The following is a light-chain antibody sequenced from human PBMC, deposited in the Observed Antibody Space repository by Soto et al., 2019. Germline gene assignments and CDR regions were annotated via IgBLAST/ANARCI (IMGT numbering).Light chain of an antibody. J-gene: IGLJ2*01. V-gene: IGLV2-14*01. Sequence: QSALTQPASVSGSPGQSITISCTGTTSDIGAYNFVSWYQHHPGKAPQLMIYQVNNRPSGVSNRFSGSKSGNMASLTISGLQAEDEADYYCSSFTSTITLVFGGGTKLTVL. CDR2: QVN. CDR3: SSFTSTITLV. CDR1: TSDIGAYNF.